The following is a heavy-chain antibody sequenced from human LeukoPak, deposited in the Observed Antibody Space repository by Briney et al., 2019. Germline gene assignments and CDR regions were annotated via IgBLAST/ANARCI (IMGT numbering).Heavy chain of an antibody. CDR1: GFTFSSYW. Sequence: GGSLRLSCAASGFTFSSYWMSWVRQAPGKGLGWVANRKQDGSEKYYVDSVKGRFTISRDNSKNTVYLQMNSLRPDDTAVYYCARDKESGNSWYYFDNWGQGTLVTVSS. V-gene: IGHV3-7*01. CDR3: ARDKESGNSWYYFDN. D-gene: IGHD6-13*01. J-gene: IGHJ4*02. CDR2: RKQDGSEK.